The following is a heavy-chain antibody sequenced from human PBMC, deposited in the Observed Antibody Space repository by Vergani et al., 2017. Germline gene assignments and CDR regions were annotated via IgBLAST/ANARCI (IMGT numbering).Heavy chain of an antibody. J-gene: IGHJ6*02. D-gene: IGHD3-10*01. Sequence: QVQLVQSGAEVKKPGASVKVSCKASGYTFTSYYMHWVRQAPGQGLEWMGIINPSGGSTSYAQKFQGRVTMTRDTSTSTVYMELSSLRSEDTAVYYCARDLLWVGERGSAKPQYGMDVWGQGTTVTVSS. CDR1: GYTFTSYY. V-gene: IGHV1-46*03. CDR3: ARDLLWVGERGSAKPQYGMDV. CDR2: INPSGGST.